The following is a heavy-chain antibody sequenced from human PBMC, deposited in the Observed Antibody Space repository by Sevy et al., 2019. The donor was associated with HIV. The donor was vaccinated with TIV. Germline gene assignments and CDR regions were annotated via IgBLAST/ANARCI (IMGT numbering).Heavy chain of an antibody. D-gene: IGHD1-7*01. V-gene: IGHV1-8*01. CDR2: MNPNNGNT. Sequence: ASVKVSCKTSGYTFSSHDINWVRQAPGQGLEWMGWMNPNNGNTGYVQKFQDRVTMTRDSSIATAYMELRGLTSDDTAVYYCARDPSGNYLTPHYRDYYGLDDWGQGTAVTVSS. CDR1: GYTFSSHD. CDR3: ARDPSGNYLTPHYRDYYGLDD. J-gene: IGHJ6*02.